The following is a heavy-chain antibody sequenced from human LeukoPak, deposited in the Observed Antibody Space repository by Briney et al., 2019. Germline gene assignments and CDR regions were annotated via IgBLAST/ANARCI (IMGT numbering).Heavy chain of an antibody. CDR1: GLTFVDHA. CDR3: AKDVLLWFGELLSFDY. J-gene: IGHJ4*02. V-gene: IGHV3-23*01. D-gene: IGHD3-10*01. CDR2: ISGSGGST. Sequence: PGRSLRLSCAASGLTFVDHAMHWVRQAPGKGLEWVSAISGSGGSTYYADSVKGRFTISRDNSKNTLYLQMNSLRAEDTAVYYCAKDVLLWFGELLSFDYWGQGTLVTVSS.